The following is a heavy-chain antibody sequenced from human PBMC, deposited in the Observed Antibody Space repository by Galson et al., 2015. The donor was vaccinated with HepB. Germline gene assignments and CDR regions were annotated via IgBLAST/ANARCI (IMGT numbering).Heavy chain of an antibody. CDR2: INPNSGGT. J-gene: IGHJ6*02. D-gene: IGHD3-10*01. CDR1: GYTFTGYY. V-gene: IGHV1-2*06. CDR3: ARVPGYGSGSYYYYGMDV. Sequence: SVKVSCKASGYTFTGYYMHWVRQAPGQGLEWMGRINPNSGGTNYAQKFQGRVTMTRDTSISTAYMELSRLRSDDTAVYYCARVPGYGSGSYYYYGMDVWGQGTRSPSP.